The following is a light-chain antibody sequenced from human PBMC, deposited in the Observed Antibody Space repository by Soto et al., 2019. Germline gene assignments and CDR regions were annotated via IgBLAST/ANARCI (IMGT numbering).Light chain of an antibody. CDR2: DNN. J-gene: IGLJ2*01. CDR3: GTWDSSLSAVV. Sequence: QSVLTQPPSVSAAPGQKVTISFSGSSSNIGNNYVSWYQQLPGTAPKLLIYDNNKLPSGIPDRFSGSKSGTSATLGITGLQTGDEADYYCGTWDSSLSAVVFGGGTKVTVL. CDR1: SSNIGNNY. V-gene: IGLV1-51*01.